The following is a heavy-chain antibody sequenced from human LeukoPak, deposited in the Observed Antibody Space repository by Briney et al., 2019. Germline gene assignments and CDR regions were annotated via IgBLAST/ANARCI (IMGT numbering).Heavy chain of an antibody. CDR3: AKDLYGSGSFYVY. CDR2: ISGSGDNT. Sequence: PGGSLRLSCAASGFTFSNYAMTWVRQAPGKGLEWVSAISGSGDNTYHADSVKGRFTISRDNSKTTLYLQMNSLRAEDTAVYYCAKDLYGSGSFYVYWGQGTLVTVSS. J-gene: IGHJ4*02. V-gene: IGHV3-23*01. CDR1: GFTFSNYA. D-gene: IGHD3-10*01.